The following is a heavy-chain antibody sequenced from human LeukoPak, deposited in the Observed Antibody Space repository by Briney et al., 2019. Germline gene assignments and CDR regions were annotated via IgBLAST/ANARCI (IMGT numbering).Heavy chain of an antibody. CDR2: IYYSGST. V-gene: IGHV4-31*03. CDR1: GGSISSGGYY. J-gene: IGHJ5*02. Sequence: SETLSLTCTVSGGSISSGGYYWSWIRQHPGKGLEWIGYIYYSGSTYYNPSLKSRVTISVDTSKNQFSLKLSSVTAADTAMYYCATSIAAAGTVEDNWFDPWGQGTLVTVSS. D-gene: IGHD6-13*01. CDR3: ATSIAAAGTVEDNWFDP.